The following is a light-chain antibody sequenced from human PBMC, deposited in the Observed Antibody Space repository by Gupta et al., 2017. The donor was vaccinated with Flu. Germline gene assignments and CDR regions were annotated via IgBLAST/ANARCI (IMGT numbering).Light chain of an antibody. V-gene: IGLV2-14*01. CDR2: GVT. Sequence: ALTQPACVSGSPGQSITLSCTGTSSDIGSYNYVSWYQQHPGQAPKLLIYGVTNRPSGVSDRFSASKSGATASLTISGLQAEDEADYYCSSGISSTTLVFGGGTKLTVL. CDR3: SSGISSTTLV. J-gene: IGLJ2*01. CDR1: SSDIGSYNY.